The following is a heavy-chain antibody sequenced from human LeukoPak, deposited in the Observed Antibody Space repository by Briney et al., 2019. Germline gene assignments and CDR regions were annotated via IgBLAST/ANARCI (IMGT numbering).Heavy chain of an antibody. CDR1: GFTFDNYA. CDR3: AKDWDNGDAGLTY. Sequence: PGGSLRLSCAASGFTFDNYAMTWVRQAPGKGLEWVSSTSSKSERTYYADSVKGRFTISRDNSKNTVSLQMNSLRVEDTAVYHCAKDWDNGDAGLTYWGQGILVTVSS. V-gene: IGHV3-23*01. J-gene: IGHJ4*02. CDR2: TSSKSERT. D-gene: IGHD2-8*01.